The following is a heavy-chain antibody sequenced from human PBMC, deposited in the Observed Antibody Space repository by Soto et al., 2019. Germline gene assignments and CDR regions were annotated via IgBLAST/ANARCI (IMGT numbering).Heavy chain of an antibody. V-gene: IGHV1-3*01. CDR3: ARSNNYGSGSYYIRKYWFDP. Sequence: GSSVKVSCKASGYTFTSYGISWVRQAPGQGLEWMGWINAGNGNTKYSQKFQGRVTITRDTSASTAYMELSSLRSEDTAVYYCARSNNYGSGSYYIRKYWFDPWGQGTLVTAPQ. CDR2: INAGNGNT. CDR1: GYTFTSYG. J-gene: IGHJ5*02. D-gene: IGHD3-10*01.